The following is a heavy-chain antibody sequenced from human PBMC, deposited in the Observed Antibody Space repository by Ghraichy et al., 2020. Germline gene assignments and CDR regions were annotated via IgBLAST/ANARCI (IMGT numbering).Heavy chain of an antibody. J-gene: IGHJ4*02. D-gene: IGHD3-22*01. Sequence: GGSLRLSCAASGFTFSSYSMNWVRQAPGKGLEWVSYISSSSSTIYYADSVKGRFTISRDNAKNSLYLQMNSLRDEDTAVYYCARDQQEDYYDSSGYTHFDYWGQGTLVTVSS. CDR2: ISSSSSTI. CDR1: GFTFSSYS. CDR3: ARDQQEDYYDSSGYTHFDY. V-gene: IGHV3-48*02.